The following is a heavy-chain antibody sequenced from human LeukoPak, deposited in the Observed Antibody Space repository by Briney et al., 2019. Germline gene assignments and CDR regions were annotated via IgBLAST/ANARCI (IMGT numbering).Heavy chain of an antibody. CDR3: ARGLLWSF. V-gene: IGHV3-7*01. J-gene: IGHJ4*02. D-gene: IGHD3-10*01. CDR1: GFTLSSYW. Sequence: GVSLRLSCAASGFTLSSYWMIWVRQASGKGLELVANIKQEGSEEYFLDSVKGRFTISRDNAKNSVFLQMNSLRVEDTAVYYCARGLLWSFGGKGTLVTVSS. CDR2: IKQEGSEE.